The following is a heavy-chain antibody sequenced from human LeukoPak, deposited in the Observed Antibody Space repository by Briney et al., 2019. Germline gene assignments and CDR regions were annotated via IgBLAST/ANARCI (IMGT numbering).Heavy chain of an antibody. CDR2: IRVYNGDT. D-gene: IGHD5-24*01. CDR1: GYTFTSYG. CDR3: ARGGSRVTTINILDY. Sequence: ASVKVSCRPSGYTFTSYGISWVRQAPGQGLEWMGWIRVYNGDTNYAQKFKGRVTMTTDTSTNTAYMELRSLGSDDTAVYYCARGGSRVTTINILDYWGQGALVTVSS. J-gene: IGHJ4*02. V-gene: IGHV1-18*01.